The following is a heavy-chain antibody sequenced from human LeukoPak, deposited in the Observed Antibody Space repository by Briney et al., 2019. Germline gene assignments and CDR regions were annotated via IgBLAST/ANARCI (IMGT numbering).Heavy chain of an antibody. D-gene: IGHD3-10*01. CDR1: GFTFSDFT. V-gene: IGHV3-30*03. CDR3: ASGSPLVY. Sequence: GGSLRLSCAASGFTFSDFTMNWVRQAPGKGLEWVAVISYDGSNKYYADSVKGRFTISRDNSKNTLYLQMNSLRAEDTAVYYCASGSPLVYWGQGTLVTVSS. J-gene: IGHJ4*02. CDR2: ISYDGSNK.